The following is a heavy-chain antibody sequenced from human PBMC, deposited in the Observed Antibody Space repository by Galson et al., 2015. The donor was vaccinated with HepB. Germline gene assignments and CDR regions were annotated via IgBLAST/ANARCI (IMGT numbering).Heavy chain of an antibody. CDR3: ARGSDYGDSAYYYYYGMDV. J-gene: IGHJ6*02. V-gene: IGHV1-18*01. CDR1: GYTFTRYG. Sequence: SVKVSCKGSGYTFTRYGISWVRQAPGQGLEWMGWISAYNGNTNYAQKLQGRVTMTTDTSTSTAYMELRSLRSDDTAVYYCARGSDYGDSAYYYYYGMDVWGQGTTVTVSS. D-gene: IGHD4-17*01. CDR2: ISAYNGNT.